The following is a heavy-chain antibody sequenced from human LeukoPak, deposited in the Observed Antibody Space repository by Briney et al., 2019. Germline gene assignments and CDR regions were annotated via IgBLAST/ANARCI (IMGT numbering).Heavy chain of an antibody. Sequence: PGGSLRLSCAASGFTFDDYGMSWVRQPPGKGLEWIGEINHSGSTNYNPSLKSRVTISVDTSKNQFSLKLSSVTAADTAVYYCARRVKGYYGSGSYYKSDYYYYYMDVWGKGTTVTISS. V-gene: IGHV4-34*01. CDR1: GFTFDDYG. D-gene: IGHD3-10*01. CDR3: ARRVKGYYGSGSYYKSDYYYYYMDV. CDR2: INHSGST. J-gene: IGHJ6*03.